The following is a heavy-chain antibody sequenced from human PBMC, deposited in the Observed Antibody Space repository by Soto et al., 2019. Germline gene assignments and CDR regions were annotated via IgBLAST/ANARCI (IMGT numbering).Heavy chain of an antibody. J-gene: IGHJ3*02. CDR2: ISGSGGST. D-gene: IGHD3-10*01. CDR3: AGRFYGSGSYYVDAFDI. CDR1: GFTFSSYA. V-gene: IGHV3-23*01. Sequence: HPGGSLRLSCAASGFTFSSYAMSWVRQAPGKGLEWVSAISGSGGSTYYADSVKGRFTISRDNSKNTLYLQMNSLRAGDTAVYYCAGRFYGSGSYYVDAFDIWGQGTMVTVSS.